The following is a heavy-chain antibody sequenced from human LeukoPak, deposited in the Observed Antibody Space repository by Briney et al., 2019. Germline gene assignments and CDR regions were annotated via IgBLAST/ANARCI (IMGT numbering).Heavy chain of an antibody. CDR3: ARLRYYGMDV. V-gene: IGHV3-48*04. Sequence: GGSLRLSCAASGLTFSGYDMSWVRQAPGKGLEWVSYTSSSSSTIYYADSVKSRFTISRDNAKNSLYLQMNSLRAEDTAVYYCARLRYYGMDVWGQGTTVTVSS. J-gene: IGHJ6*02. CDR2: TSSSSSTI. CDR1: GLTFSGYD.